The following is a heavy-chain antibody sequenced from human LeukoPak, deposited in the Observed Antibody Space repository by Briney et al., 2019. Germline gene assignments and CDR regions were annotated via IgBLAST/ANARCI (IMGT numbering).Heavy chain of an antibody. V-gene: IGHV3-23*01. CDR2: TSDSGVST. Sequence: PGGSLRLSCAASGFTFSSHATSWVRQAAGKGLEWVSTTSDSGVSTYYADSVKGRFTISRDNSKNTLYMQMNSLRAGDTAVYYCAKDLSSSGFRIDYWGQGTLVTVSS. J-gene: IGHJ4*02. D-gene: IGHD6-19*01. CDR1: GFTFSSHA. CDR3: AKDLSSSGFRIDY.